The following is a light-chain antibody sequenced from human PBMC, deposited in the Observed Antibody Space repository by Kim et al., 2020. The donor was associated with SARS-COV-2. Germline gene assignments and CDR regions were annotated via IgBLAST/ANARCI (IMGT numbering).Light chain of an antibody. CDR1: QGISSY. V-gene: IGKV1-9*01. Sequence: DIQLTQSPSFLSASVGDRVTITCRASQGISSYLAWYQQKPGKAPKLLIYAASTLQSGVPSRFSVSGSGTEFTLTISSLQPEDFATYYCQQLNSYPRLTFGGGTKLEI. J-gene: IGKJ4*01. CDR3: QQLNSYPRLT. CDR2: AAS.